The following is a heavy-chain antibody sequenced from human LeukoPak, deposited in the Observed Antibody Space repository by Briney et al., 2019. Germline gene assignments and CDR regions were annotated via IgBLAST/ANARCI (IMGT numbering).Heavy chain of an antibody. Sequence: GGSLRLSCAASGFTFSSYSMNWVRQAPGKGLEWVSYISSSSSTIYYADSVKGRFTISRDNAKNSLYLQMNSLRDEDTAVYYCARGPYSYDSSGYYYKYYWGQGTLVTASS. V-gene: IGHV3-48*02. CDR1: GFTFSSYS. CDR3: ARGPYSYDSSGYYYKYY. J-gene: IGHJ4*02. CDR2: ISSSSSTI. D-gene: IGHD3-22*01.